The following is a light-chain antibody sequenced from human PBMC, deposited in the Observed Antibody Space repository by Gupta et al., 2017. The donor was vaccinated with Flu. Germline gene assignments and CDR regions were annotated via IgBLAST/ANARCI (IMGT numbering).Light chain of an antibody. CDR3: WQYGSSPRT. CDR2: DAF. V-gene: IGKV3D-20*01. Sequence: SGITLAWWHQKPGGAPTLLIYDAFSSGDGVPHRFSGGGCGRNFTLTIIRLVEDDYVVYYCWQYGSSPRTFGQGTKVEIK. J-gene: IGKJ1*01. CDR1: SGIT.